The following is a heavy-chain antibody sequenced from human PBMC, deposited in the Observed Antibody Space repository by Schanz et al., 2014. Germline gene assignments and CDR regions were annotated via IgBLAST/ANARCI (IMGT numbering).Heavy chain of an antibody. V-gene: IGHV3-74*02. CDR3: ARVRPRVRGGMDV. Sequence: EAQVVESGGGLIKPGGSLRLSCAASTFTFSSYWMHWVRQAPGKGLVWVSRIDRDGSRTNYADSVKGRFTFSRDNSKDTLYLQMNSLREEDTAVYYCARVRPRVRGGMDVWGQGTTVTVSS. J-gene: IGHJ6*02. CDR2: IDRDGSRT. CDR1: TFTFSSYW. D-gene: IGHD3-10*01.